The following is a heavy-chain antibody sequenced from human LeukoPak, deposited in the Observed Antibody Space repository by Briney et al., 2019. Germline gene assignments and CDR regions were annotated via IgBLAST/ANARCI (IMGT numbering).Heavy chain of an antibody. V-gene: IGHV3-23*01. CDR2: ISGSGGST. J-gene: IGHJ5*02. CDR3: ARARRSGGITLVRGVKDRGWFDP. Sequence: GGSLRLPCAASGFTFSSYAMSWVRQAPGKGLEWVSAISGSGGSTYYADSVKGRFTISRDNSKNTLYLQMNSLRAEDTAVYYCARARRSGGITLVRGVKDRGWFDPWGQGTLVTVSS. D-gene: IGHD3-10*01. CDR1: GFTFSSYA.